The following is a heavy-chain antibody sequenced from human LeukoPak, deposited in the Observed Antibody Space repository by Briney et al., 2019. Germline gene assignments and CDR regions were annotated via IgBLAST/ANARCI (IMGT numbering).Heavy chain of an antibody. CDR1: GYTFTSYG. CDR3: ARDGYSYGYTTFDY. D-gene: IGHD5-18*01. V-gene: IGHV1-18*01. J-gene: IGHJ4*02. Sequence: GASVKVSCEASGYTFTSYGISWVRQAPGQGLEWMGWISAYNGNTNYAQKLQGRVTMTTDTSTSTAYMELRSLRSDDTAVYYCARDGYSYGYTTFDYWGQGTLVTVSS. CDR2: ISAYNGNT.